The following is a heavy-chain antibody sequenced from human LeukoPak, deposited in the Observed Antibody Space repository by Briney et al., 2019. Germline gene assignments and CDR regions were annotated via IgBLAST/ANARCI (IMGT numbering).Heavy chain of an antibody. D-gene: IGHD3-22*01. J-gene: IGHJ4*02. CDR1: FTFXNXW. V-gene: IGHV3-15*01. CDR3: TTDLGNYYYDSSGYWRGDY. CDR2: IKXXTECGTT. Sequence: FTFXNXWXXXVRXAPXKGXXXXXRIKXXTECGTTDYAAPGKGRFTIPRDESKNRMYLQMNSLKTEDTAVYYCTTDLGNYYYDSSGYWRGDYWGQGTLVTVSS.